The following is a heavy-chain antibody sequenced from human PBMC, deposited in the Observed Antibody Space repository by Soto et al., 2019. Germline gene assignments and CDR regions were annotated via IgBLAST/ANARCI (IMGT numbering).Heavy chain of an antibody. Sequence: GGSLRLSCVASGINFRAYVMYWVRHAPGKGLEWAAVISTSGSNQHHADSVKGRFTISRDNSKNTLYLQMNSRRLEATPSSSCAGGGGALPLAPLPYWGQETLETV. CDR3: AGGGGALPLAPLPY. J-gene: IGHJ4*02. CDR2: ISTSGSNQ. D-gene: IGHD3-16*02. V-gene: IGHV3-30-3*01. CDR1: GINFRAYV.